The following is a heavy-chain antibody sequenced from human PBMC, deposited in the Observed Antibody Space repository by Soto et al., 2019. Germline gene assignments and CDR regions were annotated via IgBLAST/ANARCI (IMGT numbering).Heavy chain of an antibody. CDR3: ARVAAYCGGDCHPPNFDY. Sequence: QVQLVQSGAEVKKPGSSVKVSCKASGGTFSSYTISWVRQAPGQGLEWMGRIIPILGIANYAQKFQGRVTITADKSTSTAYMKLSSLRSEDTAVYYCARVAAYCGGDCHPPNFDYWGQGTLVTVSS. D-gene: IGHD2-21*02. V-gene: IGHV1-69*02. J-gene: IGHJ4*02. CDR1: GGTFSSYT. CDR2: IIPILGIA.